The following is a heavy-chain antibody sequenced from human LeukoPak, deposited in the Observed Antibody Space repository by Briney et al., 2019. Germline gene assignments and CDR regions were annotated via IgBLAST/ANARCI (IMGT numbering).Heavy chain of an antibody. CDR2: ISSDTSTK. Sequence: PGGSLRLSCAASGFTFSMSGMNWFRQAPGKGLEWVSYISSDTSTKYYADSVKGRFTISRDNAKNSLYLQMNSLRAEDTAVYYCAIQRGYSYGFDYWGQGTLVTVSS. V-gene: IGHV3-48*04. CDR1: GFTFSMSG. J-gene: IGHJ4*02. D-gene: IGHD5-18*01. CDR3: AIQRGYSYGFDY.